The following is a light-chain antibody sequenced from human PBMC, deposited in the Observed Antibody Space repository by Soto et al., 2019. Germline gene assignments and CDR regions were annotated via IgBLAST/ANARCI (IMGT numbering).Light chain of an antibody. CDR2: AAS. V-gene: IGKV1-39*01. Sequence: DIQMTQSPSSLSASVGDRVTITCRASESIARHLNWYQQKPGKAPKLLINAASSLQNGVPSRFRGRGSGTYSTLTINNLQPEDFAASHCHQTYSTLSITFGQGTRLQMK. J-gene: IGKJ5*01. CDR1: ESIARH. CDR3: HQTYSTLSIT.